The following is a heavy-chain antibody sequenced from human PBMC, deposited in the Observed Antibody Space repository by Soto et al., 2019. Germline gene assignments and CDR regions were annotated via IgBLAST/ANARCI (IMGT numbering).Heavy chain of an antibody. V-gene: IGHV4-59*01. J-gene: IGHJ6*03. CDR2: IYYSGST. Sequence: PSETLSLTCTVSGGSISSYYWSWIRQPPGKGLEWIGYIYYSGSTNYNPSLKSRVTISVDTSKNQFSLKLSSVTAADTAVYYCARDGGYGDPRYYYYYMDVWGKGTKVTVSS. D-gene: IGHD4-17*01. CDR3: ARDGGYGDPRYYYYYMDV. CDR1: GGSISSYY.